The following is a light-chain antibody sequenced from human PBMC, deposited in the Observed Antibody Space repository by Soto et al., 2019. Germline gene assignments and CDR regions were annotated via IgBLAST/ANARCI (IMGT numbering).Light chain of an antibody. J-gene: IGKJ5*01. Sequence: EIVLTQFPATLSLFPGETATISCRASQTVGTYLAWYQQKPGQAPRLLISDASNRATGVPTRFSGSGSGTDFTLTFSSLEPEDFAVYFCQQRNNWPRITFGQGTRLEIK. CDR3: QQRNNWPRIT. CDR2: DAS. CDR1: QTVGTY. V-gene: IGKV3-11*01.